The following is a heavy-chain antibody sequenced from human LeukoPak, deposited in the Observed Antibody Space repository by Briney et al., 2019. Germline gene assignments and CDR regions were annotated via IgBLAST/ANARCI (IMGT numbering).Heavy chain of an antibody. CDR1: GGSISSSSYF. CDR2: IYYSGST. J-gene: IGHJ4*02. V-gene: IGHV4-39*01. D-gene: IGHD3-22*01. Sequence: PSETLSLTCTVSGGSISSSSYFWGWIRQPPGKGLEWIGSIYYSGSTYYNPSLKSRVTVPVDTSKNQFSLKLSSVTAADTAVYYCARHGGYYYDSSGYYLRYWGQGTLVTVSS. CDR3: ARHGGYYYDSSGYYLRY.